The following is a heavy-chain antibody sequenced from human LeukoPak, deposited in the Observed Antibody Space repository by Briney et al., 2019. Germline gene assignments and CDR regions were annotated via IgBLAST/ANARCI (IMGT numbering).Heavy chain of an antibody. D-gene: IGHD3-22*01. CDR3: ARDRQPITMIVVVPHDAFDI. V-gene: IGHV3-66*02. CDR2: IYSGGST. CDR1: GFTVSSNY. Sequence: GGSLRLSCAASGFTVSSNYMSWVRQAPGKGLEWVSVIYSGGSTYYADSVKGRFTISRDNSKNTLYLQMNSLRAEDTAVYYCARDRQPITMIVVVPHDAFDIWGQGTMVTVSS. J-gene: IGHJ3*02.